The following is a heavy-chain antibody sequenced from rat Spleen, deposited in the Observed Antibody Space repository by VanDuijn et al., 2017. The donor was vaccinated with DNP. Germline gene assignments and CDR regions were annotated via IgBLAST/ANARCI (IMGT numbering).Heavy chain of an antibody. V-gene: IGHV5S10*01. CDR1: GITFSDYN. D-gene: IGHD1-6*01. CDR3: ATEDYGYPFAY. CDR2: IIDDGGKT. J-gene: IGHJ2*01. Sequence: EVQLAESGGGLVEPGGSLKLSCVASGITFSDYNMAWVRRAPKKGLEWVATIIDDGGKTYYGDSVKGRFIISRNNAQNTLHLQMDRLRSEDTATYYCATEDYGYPFAYWGQGVMVTVSS.